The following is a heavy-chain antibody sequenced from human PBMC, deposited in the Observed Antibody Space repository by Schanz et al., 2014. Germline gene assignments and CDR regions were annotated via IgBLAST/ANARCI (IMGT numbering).Heavy chain of an antibody. Sequence: QVQLVESGGGVVQPGRSLRLSCAGSGFSFSGFGMHWVRQAPGKGLEWVAVISYDGRNKYFADSVKGRFTISRDNAKNSLYLQMNSLRAEDTALYYCARDTAQSCIGPSCFEYFQHWGQGALVTVSS. V-gene: IGHV3-30*03. CDR3: ARDTAQSCIGPSCFEYFQH. D-gene: IGHD2-2*01. CDR2: ISYDGRNK. CDR1: GFSFSGFG. J-gene: IGHJ1*01.